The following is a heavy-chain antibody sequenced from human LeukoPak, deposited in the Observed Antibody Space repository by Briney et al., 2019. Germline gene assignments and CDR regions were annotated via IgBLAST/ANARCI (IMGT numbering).Heavy chain of an antibody. Sequence: ASVKVSCKASGYTFTSYAMNWVRQAPGQGLEWMGWINTNTGNPTYAQGFTGRFVFSLDTSVSTAYLQISSLKAEDTAVYYCARGPHYYGSGSHESTYAFDIWGQGTMVTVSS. D-gene: IGHD3-10*01. CDR1: GYTFTSYA. CDR2: INTNTGNP. CDR3: ARGPHYYGSGSHESTYAFDI. V-gene: IGHV7-4-1*02. J-gene: IGHJ3*02.